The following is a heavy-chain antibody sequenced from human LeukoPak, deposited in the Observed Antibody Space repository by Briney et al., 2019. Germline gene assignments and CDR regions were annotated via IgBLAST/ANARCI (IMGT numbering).Heavy chain of an antibody. V-gene: IGHV4-59*01. CDR2: IYYTGST. CDR3: AIRNWNWRYFDN. CDR1: GASINNYY. J-gene: IGHJ4*02. D-gene: IGHD1-7*01. Sequence: SETLSLTCTVSGASINNYYWSWIRQSPGKRLEWIGYIYYTGSTNYNRSLKSRVTMSLDTSKNQVSLKLKSVTAADTAVYYCAIRNWNWRYFDNWGQGTLLTVSS.